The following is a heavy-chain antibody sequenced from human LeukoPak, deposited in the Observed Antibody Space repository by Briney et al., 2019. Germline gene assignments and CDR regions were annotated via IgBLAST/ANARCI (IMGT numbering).Heavy chain of an antibody. CDR1: GFTLGAYW. Sequence: PGGSLRLSCAASGFTLGAYWMSWVRQAPGKGLEWVANIKQDGSDKYYVDSVKGRFAISRDNAKNSLYLQMNSLRAEDTAIYYCAKDDDDGGHVVVDHWGQGTLVTVSS. CDR2: IKQDGSDK. CDR3: AKDDDDGGHVVVDH. D-gene: IGHD4-23*01. V-gene: IGHV3-7*05. J-gene: IGHJ4*02.